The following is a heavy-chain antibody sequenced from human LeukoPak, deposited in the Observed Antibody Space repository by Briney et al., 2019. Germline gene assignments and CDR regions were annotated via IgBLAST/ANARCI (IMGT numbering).Heavy chain of an antibody. J-gene: IGHJ4*02. CDR3: ARDLREPSPGDY. CDR1: GGSISSSNW. Sequence: SETLSLTCAVSGGSISSSNWWSWVRQPPGKGLEWIGEIYHSGSTNYNPSLKSRVTISVDKSKNQFSLKLSSVTAADTAVCYCARDLREPSPGDYWGQGTLVTVSS. V-gene: IGHV4-4*02. CDR2: IYHSGST. D-gene: IGHD1-14*01.